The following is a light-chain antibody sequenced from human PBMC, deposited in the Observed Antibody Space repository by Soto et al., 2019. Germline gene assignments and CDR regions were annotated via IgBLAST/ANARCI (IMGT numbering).Light chain of an antibody. CDR1: QSIINY. CDR2: DAS. Sequence: IQMTQSPPSLSSSVGYRVTITCRASQSIINYLNWYQQKPGKAPKVLIYDASSLQSGVPSRFSGSGSGTDFTLTISSLQPEDFATYYCQQTYSTPVTFGGGTKVDIK. V-gene: IGKV1-39*01. J-gene: IGKJ4*01. CDR3: QQTYSTPVT.